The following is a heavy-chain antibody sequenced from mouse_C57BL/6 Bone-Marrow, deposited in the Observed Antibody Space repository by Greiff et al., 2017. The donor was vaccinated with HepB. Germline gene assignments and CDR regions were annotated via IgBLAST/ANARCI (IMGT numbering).Heavy chain of an antibody. CDR1: GYTFTGYW. D-gene: IGHD1-1*01. CDR2: ILPGSGST. CDR3: ARGRITTVVGEFDY. V-gene: IGHV1-9*01. Sequence: LQESGAELMKPGASVKLSCKATGYTFTGYWIEWVKQRPGHGLEWIGEILPGSGSTNYNEKFKGKATLTADTSSNTAYMQLSSLTTEDSAIYYCARGRITTVVGEFDYWGQGTTLTVSS. J-gene: IGHJ2*01.